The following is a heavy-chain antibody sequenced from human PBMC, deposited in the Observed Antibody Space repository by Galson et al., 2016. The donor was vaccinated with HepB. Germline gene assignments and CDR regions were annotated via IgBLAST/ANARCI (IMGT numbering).Heavy chain of an antibody. Sequence: LVKPTQTLTLTCTFSGFSLSTSGVGVGWIRQPPGRALEWLALIFWNDDKRYSPSLKSRLTITKDTSKNPVVLTVTNMDPVDTATYYCARFGTEITPGGPFDSWGQGTLVTVSS. CDR3: ARFGTEITPGGPFDS. J-gene: IGHJ4*02. V-gene: IGHV2-5*01. CDR1: GFSLSTSGVG. D-gene: IGHD4-23*01. CDR2: IFWNDDK.